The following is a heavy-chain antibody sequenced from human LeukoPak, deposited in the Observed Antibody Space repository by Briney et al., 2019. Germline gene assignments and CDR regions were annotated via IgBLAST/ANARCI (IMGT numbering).Heavy chain of an antibody. CDR1: GYTFTSYY. D-gene: IGHD5-18*01. J-gene: IGHJ4*02. V-gene: IGHV1-46*01. CDR2: INPSGGST. Sequence: GASVKVSCKASGYTFTSYYMHWVRQAPGQGLEWMGIINPSGGSTSYAQKFQGRGTMTRDTSTSTVYMELSSLRSEDTAVYYCARDSSGYSYGTPYFDYWGQGTLVTVSS. CDR3: ARDSSGYSYGTPYFDY.